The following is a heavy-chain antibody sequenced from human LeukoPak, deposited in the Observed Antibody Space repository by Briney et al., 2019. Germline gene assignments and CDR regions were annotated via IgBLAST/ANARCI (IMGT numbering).Heavy chain of an antibody. CDR1: GCSISSSSYY. Sequence: SETLSLTFTVSGCSISSSSYYWGWIRPPPGKGLEWIGSIYYSGSTYYNPSLKSRVTISVDTSKNQFSLKLSSVTAADTAVYYCARSRRVYSGFNWFDPWGQGTLVTVSS. V-gene: IGHV4-39*01. CDR2: IYYSGST. CDR3: ARSRRVYSGFNWFDP. D-gene: IGHD5-12*01. J-gene: IGHJ5*02.